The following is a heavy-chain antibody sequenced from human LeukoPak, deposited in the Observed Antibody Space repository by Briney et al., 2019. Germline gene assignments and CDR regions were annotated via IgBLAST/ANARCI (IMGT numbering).Heavy chain of an antibody. D-gene: IGHD5-18*01. V-gene: IGHV3-23*01. Sequence: GGSLRLSCAASGFTFNSYAMSWVRQAPGKGLEWVSGISNGGSSTYYADSVKGRFTISRDNSKNTLYLHMNSLRAEDTAVYYCAKSKGYSSGLSFDYWGQGTLVTVSS. CDR1: GFTFNSYA. J-gene: IGHJ4*02. CDR3: AKSKGYSSGLSFDY. CDR2: ISNGGSST.